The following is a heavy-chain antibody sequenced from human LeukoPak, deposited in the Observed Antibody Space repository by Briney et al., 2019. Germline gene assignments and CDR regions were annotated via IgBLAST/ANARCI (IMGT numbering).Heavy chain of an antibody. D-gene: IGHD2-15*01. Sequence: PGRSLRLSCTASGFTFGDYAMSWVRQAPGKGLEWVSFIRSKAYGGTTEYAASVKGRFTISRDDSKSIAYLQMNSLKTEDTAVYYCTRVSLVAASVFFDYWGQGMLVTVSS. J-gene: IGHJ4*02. V-gene: IGHV3-49*04. CDR2: IRSKAYGGTT. CDR1: GFTFGDYA. CDR3: TRVSLVAASVFFDY.